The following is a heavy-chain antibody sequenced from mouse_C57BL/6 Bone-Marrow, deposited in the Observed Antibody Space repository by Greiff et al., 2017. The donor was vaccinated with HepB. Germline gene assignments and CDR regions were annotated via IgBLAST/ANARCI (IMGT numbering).Heavy chain of an antibody. D-gene: IGHD1-1*01. CDR2: ISNGGGST. CDR1: GFTFSDYY. V-gene: IGHV5-12*01. Sequence: EVKVVESGGGLVQPGGSLKLSCAASGFTFSDYYMYWVRQTPEKRLEWVAYISNGGGSTYYPDTVKGRFTISRDNAKNTLYLQMSRLKSEDTAMYYCARLTDYATGLHFDYWGQGTTLTVSS. CDR3: ARLTDYATGLHFDY. J-gene: IGHJ2*01.